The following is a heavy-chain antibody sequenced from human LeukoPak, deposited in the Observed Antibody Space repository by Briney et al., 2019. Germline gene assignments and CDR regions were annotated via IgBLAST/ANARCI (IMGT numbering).Heavy chain of an antibody. CDR1: GGSISSHY. Sequence: SETLSLTCTVSGGSISSHYWSWIRQPPGRGLEYIGYVYYSGSANYNPSLKSRVAISLDTSKNQFSLKLSSVTAADTAVYYCAGASVGMWFGESVHYLDLWGRGTLVTASS. V-gene: IGHV4-59*11. CDR3: AGASVGMWFGESVHYLDL. J-gene: IGHJ2*01. CDR2: VYYSGSA. D-gene: IGHD3-10*01.